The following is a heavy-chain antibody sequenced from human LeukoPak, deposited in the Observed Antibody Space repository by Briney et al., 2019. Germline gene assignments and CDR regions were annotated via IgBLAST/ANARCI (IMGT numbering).Heavy chain of an antibody. CDR2: ISSSSSYI. Sequence: GGSLRLSCAASGFTFSTYSMNWVRQAPGKGLEWVSSISSSSSYIYYADSVKGRFTISRDNSKNTLYLQMNSLRAEDTAVYYCAILGSTWFDPWGQGTLVTVSS. CDR3: AILGSTWFDP. D-gene: IGHD1-26*01. V-gene: IGHV3-21*04. CDR1: GFTFSTYS. J-gene: IGHJ5*02.